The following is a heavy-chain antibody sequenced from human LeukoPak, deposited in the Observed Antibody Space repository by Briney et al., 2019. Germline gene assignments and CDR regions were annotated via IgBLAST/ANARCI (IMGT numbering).Heavy chain of an antibody. CDR3: YGSGNNWFDP. J-gene: IGHJ5*02. Sequence: GGSLRLSCAASGFTFSSYAMHWVRQAPGKGLEWVAVISYDGSNKYYADSVKGRFTISRDNSKKTLYLQMNSLRAEDTAVYYCYGSGNNWFDPWGQGTLVTVSS. D-gene: IGHD3-10*01. CDR1: GFTFSSYA. CDR2: ISYDGSNK. V-gene: IGHV3-30*04.